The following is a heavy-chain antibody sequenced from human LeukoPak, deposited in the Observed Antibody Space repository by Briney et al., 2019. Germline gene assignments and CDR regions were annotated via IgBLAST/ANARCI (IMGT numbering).Heavy chain of an antibody. CDR1: GFTFDDYA. CDR2: ISWNSGSI. Sequence: GGSLRLSCAASGFTFDDYAMHWVRQAPGKGLEWVSGISWNSGSIGYADSVKGRFTVSRDNAKNSLYLQMNSLRAEDTALYYCAKDIASGSGPYYGMDVWGQGTTVTVSS. D-gene: IGHD6-19*01. CDR3: AKDIASGSGPYYGMDV. J-gene: IGHJ6*02. V-gene: IGHV3-9*01.